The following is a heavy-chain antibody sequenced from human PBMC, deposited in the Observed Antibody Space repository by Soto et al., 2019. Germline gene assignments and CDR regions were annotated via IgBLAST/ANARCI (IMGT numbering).Heavy chain of an antibody. Sequence: GVLRLSCAASGFTFSSYSVNWVRPAPGKGLEWVSFISSTSSYIYYADSVKGRFTISRDNAKNSLYLQMNRLRAEDTAVYYCARGEQLSYYYYYMDVWGKGTTVTVSS. CDR3: ARGEQLSYYYYYMDV. J-gene: IGHJ6*03. CDR1: GFTFSSYS. D-gene: IGHD6-6*01. CDR2: ISSTSSYI. V-gene: IGHV3-21*01.